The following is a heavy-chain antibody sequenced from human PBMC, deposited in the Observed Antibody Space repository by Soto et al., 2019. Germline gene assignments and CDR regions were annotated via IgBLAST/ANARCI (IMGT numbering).Heavy chain of an antibody. CDR3: GGYSKSKYYYYYGMDV. CDR2: IYHSGST. V-gene: IGHV4-4*02. Sequence: QVQLQESGPGLVKPSGTLSLTCAVSGGSISSSNWWSWVRQPPGKGLEWIGEIYHSGSTNYNPSLKGRVTISVDKSKNQFSLKLSSGTAADTAVYYCGGYSKSKYYYYYGMDVWGQGTTVTVSS. J-gene: IGHJ6*02. D-gene: IGHD2-21*01. CDR1: GGSISSSNW.